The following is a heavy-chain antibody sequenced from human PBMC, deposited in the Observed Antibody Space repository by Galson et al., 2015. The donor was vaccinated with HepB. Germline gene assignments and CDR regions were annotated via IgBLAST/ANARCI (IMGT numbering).Heavy chain of an antibody. V-gene: IGHV3-23*01. CDR3: AKGYGLVDS. D-gene: IGHD5-18*01. J-gene: IGHJ5*01. CDR1: GFAFDTHA. CDR2: ISGNGDST. Sequence: SLRLSCAASGFAFDTHAMSWVRQAPGRGLEWISGISGNGDSTFYADSVKGRFAVSRDNSNTLLYLQMNSLRAEDAGLYFCAKGYGLVDSWDQGILVTVSS.